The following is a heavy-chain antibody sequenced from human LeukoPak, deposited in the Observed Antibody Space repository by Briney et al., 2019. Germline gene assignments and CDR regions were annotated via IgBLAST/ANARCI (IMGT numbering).Heavy chain of an antibody. J-gene: IGHJ4*02. D-gene: IGHD6-13*01. CDR1: GGSISNYY. CDR2: IYYSGST. CDR3: ARLSIEGSSSWPNFDY. Sequence: PSETLSLTCTVSGGSISNYYWSWIRQPPGKGLEWIGYIYYSGSTNYNPSLKSRVTISVDTSKNQFSLKLSSVTAADTAVYYCARLSIEGSSSWPNFDYWGQGTLVTVSS. V-gene: IGHV4-59*08.